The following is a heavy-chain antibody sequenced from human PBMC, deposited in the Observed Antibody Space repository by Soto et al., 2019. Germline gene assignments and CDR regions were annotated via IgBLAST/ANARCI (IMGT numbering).Heavy chain of an antibody. Sequence: GGSLRLSCAASGFTFSDYYMSWIRQAPGKGLEWVSYISSSGSTIYYADSVKGRFTISRDNAKNSPYLQMNSLRAEDTAVYYCARDRRADYGDYGGLRYWGQGTLVTVSS. CDR3: ARDRRADYGDYGGLRY. CDR1: GFTFSDYY. J-gene: IGHJ4*02. V-gene: IGHV3-11*01. CDR2: ISSSGSTI. D-gene: IGHD4-17*01.